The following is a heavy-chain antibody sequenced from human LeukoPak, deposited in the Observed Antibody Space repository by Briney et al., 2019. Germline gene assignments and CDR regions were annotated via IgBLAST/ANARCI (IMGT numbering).Heavy chain of an antibody. V-gene: IGHV4-34*01. CDR1: GGSFSGYY. CDR3: VLLNSIVVVPAAIPRDY. D-gene: IGHD2-2*02. J-gene: IGHJ4*02. CDR2: INHSGST. Sequence: PSETLSLTCAVYGGSFSGYYWSWIRQPPGKGLEWIGEINHSGSTNYNPSLKSRVTISVDTSKNQFSLKLSSVTAADTAVYYCVLLNSIVVVPAAIPRDYWGQGTLVTVSS.